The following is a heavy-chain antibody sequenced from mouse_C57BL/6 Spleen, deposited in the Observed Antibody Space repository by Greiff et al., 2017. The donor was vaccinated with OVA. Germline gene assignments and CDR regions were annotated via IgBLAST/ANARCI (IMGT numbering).Heavy chain of an antibody. Sequence: QVQLQQPGAELVKPGASVKVSCRASGYTFTSYWMHWVKQRPGQGLEWIGRIHPSDSDTNYNQKFKGKATLTVDKSSSTAYMQLSSLTSEDSAVYYCASSDSSGYFDYWGQGTTLTVSS. CDR3: ASSDSSGYFDY. CDR2: IHPSDSDT. CDR1: GYTFTSYW. D-gene: IGHD3-2*02. V-gene: IGHV1-74*01. J-gene: IGHJ2*01.